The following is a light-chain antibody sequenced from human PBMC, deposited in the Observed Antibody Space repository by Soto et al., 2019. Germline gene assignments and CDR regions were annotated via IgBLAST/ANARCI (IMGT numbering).Light chain of an antibody. V-gene: IGKV3-20*01. CDR3: QQHGSSFRYT. Sequence: EIVLTQSPGTLSLSPGERATLSCRASQTISSSYLTWYQHKPGQAPRLLIYAGSTRATGIPDRFSGSGSGTDFNLTISRLEPEDFAVYYCQQHGSSFRYTFGQGTKLEIK. CDR2: AGS. CDR1: QTISSSY. J-gene: IGKJ2*01.